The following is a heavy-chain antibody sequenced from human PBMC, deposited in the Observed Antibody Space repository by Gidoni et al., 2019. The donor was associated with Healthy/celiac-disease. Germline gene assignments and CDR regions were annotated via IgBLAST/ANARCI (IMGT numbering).Heavy chain of an antibody. CDR2: ISGSGGST. D-gene: IGHD3-3*01. V-gene: IGHV3-23*01. CDR3: AKDLGTKTELRFLQGHDAFDI. CDR1: GFTFSSSA. J-gene: IGHJ3*02. Sequence: EVQLLESGGGLVQPGGSLRLSCAASGFTFSSSALTWVRQAPGKGLQWVSAISGSGGSTYYADTVKGRFTIYRDNSKNTLYLQMNSLRAEDTAVYYCAKDLGTKTELRFLQGHDAFDIWGQGTMVTVSS.